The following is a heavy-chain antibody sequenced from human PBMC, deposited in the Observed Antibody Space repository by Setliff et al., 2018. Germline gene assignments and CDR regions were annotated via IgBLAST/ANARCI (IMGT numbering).Heavy chain of an antibody. J-gene: IGHJ6*04. CDR1: GDSITSNSYH. CDR2: IYYSGST. V-gene: IGHV4-39*07. CDR3: ARGHMRLPRV. Sequence: SSETLSLTCTVSGDSITSNSYHWGWIRQPPGKGLEWIGSIYYSGSTYYNPSLKSRVTISVDTSKNQFSLKLSSVTAADTAVYYCARGHMRLPRVWGKGTTVTVSS.